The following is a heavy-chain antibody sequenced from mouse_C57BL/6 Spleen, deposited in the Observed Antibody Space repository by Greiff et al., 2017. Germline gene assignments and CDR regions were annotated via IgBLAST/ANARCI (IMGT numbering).Heavy chain of an antibody. V-gene: IGHV1-53*01. CDR2: INPSNGGT. D-gene: IGHD1-1*01. Sequence: VQLKQPGTELVKPGASVKLSCKASGYTFTSYWMHWVKQRPGQGLEWIGNINPSNGGTNYNEKFKSKATLTVDKSSSTAYMQLSSLTSEDSAVYYFARYGGSSYFYAMDYWGQGTSVTVSS. CDR1: GYTFTSYW. CDR3: ARYGGSSYFYAMDY. J-gene: IGHJ4*01.